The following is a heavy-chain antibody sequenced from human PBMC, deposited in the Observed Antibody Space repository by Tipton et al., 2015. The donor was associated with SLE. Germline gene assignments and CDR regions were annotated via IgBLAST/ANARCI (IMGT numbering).Heavy chain of an antibody. Sequence: QVQLVQSGAEVKKPGASVKVSCEASGYTFNIYGISWVRQAPGQGLEWMGWISPYNGNTNYAERFQDRFTMTTDTSTSTAYMELRSLRFDDTAVYFCARTLTGDAFDFWGQGTMVTVSS. CDR1: GYTFNIYG. CDR3: ARTLTGDAFDF. CDR2: ISPYNGNT. D-gene: IGHD1-20*01. J-gene: IGHJ3*01. V-gene: IGHV1-18*01.